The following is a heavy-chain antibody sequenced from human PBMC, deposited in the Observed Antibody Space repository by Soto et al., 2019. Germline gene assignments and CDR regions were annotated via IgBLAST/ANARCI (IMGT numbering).Heavy chain of an antibody. CDR1: GFTFSSYG. D-gene: IGHD4-17*01. CDR3: ARYHPDYGDNDY. CDR2: IWYDGSNK. J-gene: IGHJ4*02. Sequence: QVQLVESGGGVVQPGRPLRLSCAASGFTFSSYGMHWVRQAPGKGLEWVAVIWYDGSNKYYADSVKGRFTISRDNSKNTLYLQMNSLRAEDTAVYYCARYHPDYGDNDYWGQGTLVTVSS. V-gene: IGHV3-33*01.